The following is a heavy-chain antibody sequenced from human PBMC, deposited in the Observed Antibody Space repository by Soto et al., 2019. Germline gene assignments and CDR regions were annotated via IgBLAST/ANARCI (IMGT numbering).Heavy chain of an antibody. CDR2: ISSNSDSI. D-gene: IGHD3-16*01. Sequence: PGGSLRLSCAASGFSFEIYHMNWVRQAPGKGLEWVSSISSNSDSIFYGDSVKGRFIISRDNAKNSLFLQMNNLSGDDTAVYYCARQRFGSFSGSYVFDLWGQGTPVTVSS. CDR3: ARQRFGSFSGSYVFDL. CDR1: GFSFEIYH. V-gene: IGHV3-21*01. J-gene: IGHJ5*02.